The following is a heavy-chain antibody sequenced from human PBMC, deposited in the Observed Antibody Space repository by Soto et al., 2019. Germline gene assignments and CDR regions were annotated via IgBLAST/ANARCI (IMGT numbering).Heavy chain of an antibody. D-gene: IGHD2-21*02. CDR3: ARLYCSGDDCFSQIDY. CDR2: IYYSGST. Sequence: SETLSLTCTVSGGSISSYYWSWIRQPPGKGLEWIGYIYYSGSTNYNPSLKSRVTISVDTSKNQFSLKLSSVTAADAATYYCARLYCSGDDCFSQIDYWGQGALVTVSS. J-gene: IGHJ4*02. CDR1: GGSISSYY. V-gene: IGHV4-59*08.